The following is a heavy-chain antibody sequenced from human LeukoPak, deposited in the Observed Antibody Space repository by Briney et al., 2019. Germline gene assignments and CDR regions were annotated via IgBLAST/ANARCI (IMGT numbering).Heavy chain of an antibody. D-gene: IGHD3-22*01. J-gene: IGHJ4*02. V-gene: IGHV1-69*04. CDR2: IIPILGIA. CDR1: GGTFSSYA. Sequence: GASVKVSCKASGGTFSSYAISWVRQAPGQGLEWMGRIIPILGIANYAQKFQGRVTITADKSTSIAYMELSSLRSEDTAVYYCARDGSYYYDSSGYYYDFDYWGQGTLVTVSS. CDR3: ARDGSYYYDSSGYYYDFDY.